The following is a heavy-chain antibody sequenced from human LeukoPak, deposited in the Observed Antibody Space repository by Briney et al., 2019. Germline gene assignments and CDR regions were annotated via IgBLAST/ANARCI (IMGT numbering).Heavy chain of an antibody. CDR1: GGSFSGYY. Sequence: ETLSLTCAVYGGSFSGYYWSWIRQPPGKGLEWIGEINHSGSTNYNPSLKSRVTISVDTSKNQFSLKLRSVTAADTAVYYRARPPVAGPKKTYYMDVWGKGTTVTVSS. V-gene: IGHV4-34*01. J-gene: IGHJ6*03. D-gene: IGHD5-12*01. CDR2: INHSGST. CDR3: ARPPVAGPKKTYYMDV.